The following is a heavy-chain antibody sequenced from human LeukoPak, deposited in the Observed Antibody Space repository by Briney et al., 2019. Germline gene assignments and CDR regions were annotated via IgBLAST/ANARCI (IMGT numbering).Heavy chain of an antibody. Sequence: PSETLSLTCAVSGYSISSGYYWSWIRQPPGKGLEWIGYIYYSGSTNYNPSLKSRVTISVDTSKNQLSLKLSSVTAADTAVYYCARGDGGFDGEYGMDVWGKGTTVTVSS. CDR3: ARGDGGFDGEYGMDV. CDR1: GYSISSGYY. V-gene: IGHV4-61*01. D-gene: IGHD2-15*01. J-gene: IGHJ6*04. CDR2: IYYSGST.